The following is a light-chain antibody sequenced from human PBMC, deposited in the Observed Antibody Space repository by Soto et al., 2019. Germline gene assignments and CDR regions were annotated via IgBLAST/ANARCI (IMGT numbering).Light chain of an antibody. J-gene: IGKJ5*01. CDR1: QGVSTW. CDR2: TAS. CDR3: QRAASFPIT. Sequence: DSQITQSPSSVSASVGDRVTITCRASQGVSTWLAWYQQKPGKAPNLLIYTASSLQSGVPPRFSGSGSGTDFTLTINGLQPEDFATYYCQRAASFPITFGQGTRLEIK. V-gene: IGKV1-12*01.